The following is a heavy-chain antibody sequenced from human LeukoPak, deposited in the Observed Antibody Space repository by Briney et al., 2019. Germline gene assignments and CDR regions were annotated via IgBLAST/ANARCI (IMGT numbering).Heavy chain of an antibody. CDR1: GFTFSSYS. D-gene: IGHD3-22*01. CDR2: ISSSSSSYI. V-gene: IGHV3-21*01. CDR3: AAAPHRGYYDSSGYLPDY. Sequence: GGSLRLSCAASGFTFSSYSMNWVRQAPGKGLEWVSSISSSSSSYIYYADSVKGRFTISRDNAKNSLYLQMNSLRAEDTAVYYCAAAPHRGYYDSSGYLPDYWGQGTLVTVSS. J-gene: IGHJ4*02.